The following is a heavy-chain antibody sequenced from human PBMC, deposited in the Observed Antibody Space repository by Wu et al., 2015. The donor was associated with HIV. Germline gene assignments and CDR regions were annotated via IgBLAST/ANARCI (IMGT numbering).Heavy chain of an antibody. CDR1: GGTFTNFA. CDR2: IIPIFGTA. D-gene: IGHD6-13*01. J-gene: IGHJ3*02. V-gene: IGHV1-69*01. CDR3: ARSFWEKVVKLVQRPLKNAFEY. Sequence: QVRLVQSGAEVKKPGSSVKVSCKASGGTFTNFASNWVRQAPGQGLEWMGGIIPIFGTANYAQKFQGRVTVTADESNEQQPTWGAGSSLRSEDTAVYYCARSFWEKVVKLVQRPLKNAFEYLGPGDNGHRL.